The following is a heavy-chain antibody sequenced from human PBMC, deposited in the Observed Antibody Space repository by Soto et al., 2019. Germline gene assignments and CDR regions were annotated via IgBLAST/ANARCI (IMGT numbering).Heavy chain of an antibody. J-gene: IGHJ4*01. Sequence: QAQLVESGGGVVQSGRSLRLSCAAAGFTLSDHVMHWVRQAPGKGLEWVALVSYDGSDKYYADSVRGRFTVSRDNSKSTVFLRMNSLRPEDTAVYYCARDGAILVTLYYFDFWGHGTQVTVSS. CDR3: ARDGAILVTLYYFDF. V-gene: IGHV3-30-3*01. CDR1: GFTLSDHV. CDR2: VSYDGSDK. D-gene: IGHD2-21*02.